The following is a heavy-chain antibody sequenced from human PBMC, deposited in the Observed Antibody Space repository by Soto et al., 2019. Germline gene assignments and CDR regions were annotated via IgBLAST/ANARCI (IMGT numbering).Heavy chain of an antibody. CDR2: ISYEGSKT. J-gene: IGHJ6*02. CDR1: GFTFGDYG. V-gene: IGHV3-30*18. D-gene: IGHD5-12*01. Sequence: GGSLRLSCAASGFTFGDYGIHWVRQAPGKGLEWVAVISYEGSKTYYADSVKGRFTISRDNSKNTLYLQMASLRPEDTAVYYCAKDHWAAYSGYAIRNDLDVWGQGTTVTVSS. CDR3: AKDHWAAYSGYAIRNDLDV.